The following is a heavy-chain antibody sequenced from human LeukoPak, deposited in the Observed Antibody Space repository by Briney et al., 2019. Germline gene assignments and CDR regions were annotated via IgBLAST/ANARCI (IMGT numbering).Heavy chain of an antibody. CDR3: ARDAPELLSPFDY. V-gene: IGHV4-31*03. CDR1: GGSISSGGYY. Sequence: PSETLSLTCTVSGGSISSGGYYWSWIRQHPGKGLEWIGYIYYSGSTYYNPSLKSRVTISVDTSKNQFSLKLSSVTAADTAVYYCARDAPELLSPFDYWGQGTLVTVSS. CDR2: IYYSGST. J-gene: IGHJ4*02. D-gene: IGHD1-26*01.